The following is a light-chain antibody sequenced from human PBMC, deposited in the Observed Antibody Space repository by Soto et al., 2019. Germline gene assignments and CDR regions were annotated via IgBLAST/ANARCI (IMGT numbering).Light chain of an antibody. CDR3: QQYNIRPLT. Sequence: EIVMTQSPATLSVSPGERATLSCRASQTVRDNLAWYQQKPGQAPRLLIYGASIRATGIPARFSGSGSGTEFTLTIDTLQSEDFAVYYCQQYNIRPLTFGGGTKVEIK. V-gene: IGKV3D-15*03. CDR2: GAS. CDR1: QTVRDN. J-gene: IGKJ4*01.